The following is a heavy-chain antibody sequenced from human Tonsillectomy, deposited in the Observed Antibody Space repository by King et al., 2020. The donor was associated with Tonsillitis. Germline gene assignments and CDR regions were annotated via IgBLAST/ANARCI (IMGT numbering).Heavy chain of an antibody. CDR3: AGGFDTVTTSGDWWYFDL. V-gene: IGHV4-39*01. CDR2: IFYSGST. CDR1: GGSISSSSYY. J-gene: IGHJ2*01. D-gene: IGHD4-17*01. Sequence: LQLQESGPGLVKPSETLSLTCTVSGGSISSSSYYWGWIRQPPGKGLEWIGSIFYSGSTYYNPSLKSRVTIFVDTSKNQFSLKLSPVTAADTAVYYCAGGFDTVTTSGDWWYFDLWGRGTLVTVSS.